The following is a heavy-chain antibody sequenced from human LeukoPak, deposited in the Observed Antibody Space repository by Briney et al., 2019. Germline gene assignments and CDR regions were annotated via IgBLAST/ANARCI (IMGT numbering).Heavy chain of an antibody. V-gene: IGHV3-7*03. J-gene: IGHJ4*02. D-gene: IGHD4-17*01. Sequence: GGSLRLSCAASGFTFSSYWMSWVRQAPGNGLDWVANIKQDGSEKYYVDSLEGRFTISRDNAKNSLYLQMNSLRAEDTAVYYCARGQTTVTNWGQGTLVTVSS. CDR3: ARGQTTVTN. CDR2: IKQDGSEK. CDR1: GFTFSSYW.